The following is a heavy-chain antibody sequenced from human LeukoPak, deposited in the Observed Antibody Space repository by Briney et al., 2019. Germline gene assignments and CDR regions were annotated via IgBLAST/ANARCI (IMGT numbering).Heavy chain of an antibody. D-gene: IGHD3-10*01. CDR1: GGSINNYW. V-gene: IGHV4-4*09. Sequence: SETLSLTCSVSGGSINNYWWSWIRQPPGKGLEWIGYIYRGETTNYNPSLKSRVTLSVDTSKNQISLKLYSVTAADTAVYYCARLPKDSGVYYYGMDVWGQGTTVTVSS. CDR3: ARLPKDSGVYYYGMDV. J-gene: IGHJ6*02. CDR2: IYRGETT.